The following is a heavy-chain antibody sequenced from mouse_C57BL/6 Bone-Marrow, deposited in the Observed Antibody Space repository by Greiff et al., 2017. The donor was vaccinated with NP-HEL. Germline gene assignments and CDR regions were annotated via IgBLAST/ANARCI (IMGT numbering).Heavy chain of an antibody. V-gene: IGHV5-4*01. CDR1: GFTFSSYA. Sequence: EVKLVESGGGLVKPGGSLKLSCAASGFTFSSYAMSWVRQTPEKRLEWVATISDGGSYTYYPDNVKGRFTISRDNAKNNLYLQMSHLKSEETAMYYCARDRWVFAYWGQGTLVTVSA. CDR2: ISDGGSYT. CDR3: ARDRWVFAY. J-gene: IGHJ3*01. D-gene: IGHD1-1*02.